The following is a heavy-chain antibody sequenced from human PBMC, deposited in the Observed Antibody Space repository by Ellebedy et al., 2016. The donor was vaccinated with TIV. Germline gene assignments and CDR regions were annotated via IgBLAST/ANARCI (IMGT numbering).Heavy chain of an antibody. CDR1: GYSLTSNG. D-gene: IGHD3-3*01. J-gene: IGHJ4*02. CDR3: ARDTSGDY. CDR2: SSAYNGNT. Sequence: AASVKVSCKASGYSLTSNGISWVRQAPGQGLEWMGWSSAYNGNTNYAQKFQGRVTMTTDTSTSTAYMELRSLRSDDTAVYYCARDTSGDYWGQGTLVTVSS. V-gene: IGHV1-18*01.